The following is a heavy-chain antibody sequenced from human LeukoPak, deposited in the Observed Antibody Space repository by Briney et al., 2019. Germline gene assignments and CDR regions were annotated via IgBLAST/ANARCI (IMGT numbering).Heavy chain of an antibody. D-gene: IGHD3-3*02. V-gene: IGHV4-61*01. J-gene: IGHJ3*02. CDR2: IHYSGTT. CDR3: ARLISIHDAFDI. Sequence: PSETLSLTCTVSGGSFSSDTYYWSWIRQPPGKGLEWIGYIHYSGTTNYNPSLKSRVTISVDTSKNQFSLKLGSVTAADTAIYYCARLISIHDAFDIWGQGTLVTVSS. CDR1: GGSFSSDTYY.